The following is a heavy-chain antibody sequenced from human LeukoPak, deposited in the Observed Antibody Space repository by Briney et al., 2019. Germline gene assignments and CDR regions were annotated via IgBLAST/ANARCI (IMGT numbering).Heavy chain of an antibody. Sequence: GGSLRLSCAASGFTFSGYDTHWVRQATGKGLEWVSAIGTAGDTYYPGSVKGRFTISRENAKNSLYLQMNSLRAGDTAVYYCARGNILTGYNLWGQGTLVTVSS. J-gene: IGHJ4*02. CDR1: GFTFSGYD. V-gene: IGHV3-13*01. CDR2: IGTAGDT. D-gene: IGHD3-9*01. CDR3: ARGNILTGYNL.